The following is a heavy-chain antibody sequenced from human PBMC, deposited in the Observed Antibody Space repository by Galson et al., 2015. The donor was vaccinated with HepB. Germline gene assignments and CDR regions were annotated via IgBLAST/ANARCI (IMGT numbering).Heavy chain of an antibody. D-gene: IGHD6-13*01. V-gene: IGHV3-33*08. J-gene: IGHJ6*02. CDR1: RFMFSTYG. Sequence: SLRLSCAASRFMFSTYGMHWVRQAPGKGLEWVALISFDGSNKYYADSVKGRFTISSDNSKSTLYLQMNSLRAEDTAVYYCARDLGRRAAAGYPYYYGMDVWGQGTTVAVSS. CDR2: ISFDGSNK. CDR3: ARDLGRRAAAGYPYYYGMDV.